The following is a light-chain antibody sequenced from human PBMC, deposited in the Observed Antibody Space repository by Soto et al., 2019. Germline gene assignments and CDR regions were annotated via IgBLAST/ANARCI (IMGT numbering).Light chain of an antibody. CDR2: EVT. Sequence: HSALTQPASVSGSPGQAIAISYTGTRSDVGAYNYVSWYQQHPGKAPKLMISEVTNRPSGVSDRFSGSKSGNTASLTISGLQAEDEADYYCSSFTSRFTFVFGTGTKVTVL. V-gene: IGLV2-14*01. CDR1: RSDVGAYNY. CDR3: SSFTSRFTFV. J-gene: IGLJ1*01.